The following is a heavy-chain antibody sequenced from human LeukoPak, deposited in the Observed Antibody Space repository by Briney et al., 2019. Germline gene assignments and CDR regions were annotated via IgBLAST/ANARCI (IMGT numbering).Heavy chain of an antibody. V-gene: IGHV4-61*02. CDR3: ARVSYYEDMDV. CDR1: GGSISSGSYY. J-gene: IGHJ6*03. Sequence: PSQTLSLTCTVSGGSISSGSYYWSWIRPPAGKGLDWIGRIYTSGRTNYSPSLKSRVTMSVHTSKNQFSLKLSSVTAADTAVYYCARVSYYEDMDVWGKGTTVTVSS. CDR2: IYTSGRT. D-gene: IGHD1-26*01.